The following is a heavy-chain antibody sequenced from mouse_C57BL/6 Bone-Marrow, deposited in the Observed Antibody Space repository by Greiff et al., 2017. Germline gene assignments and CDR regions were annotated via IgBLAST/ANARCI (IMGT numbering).Heavy chain of an antibody. Sequence: QVQLQQSGAELVKPGASVKMSCKASGYTFNSYWITWVKQRPGQGLEWIGDIYPTSGRTNYNEKFKSKAILTVDTSSNTAYMQLSSLTSEDSAVFYCARSGPLGRSFDYWGQGTTLTVSS. D-gene: IGHD4-1*01. V-gene: IGHV1-55*01. CDR1: GYTFNSYW. CDR3: ARSGPLGRSFDY. CDR2: IYPTSGRT. J-gene: IGHJ2*01.